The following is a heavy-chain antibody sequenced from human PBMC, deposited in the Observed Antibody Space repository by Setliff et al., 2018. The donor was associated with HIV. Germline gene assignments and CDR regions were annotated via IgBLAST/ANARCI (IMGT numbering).Heavy chain of an antibody. Sequence: GGSLRLSCAASGFRFTTYWMSWVRQAPGKGLEWLANVKQDGSEQYYLDSVKGRFTISRDNGKNSLYPQMNSLRAEDTAVYYCARGDGSDSGIYFDSWGQGTLVTVS. CDR3: ARGDGSDSGIYFDS. J-gene: IGHJ4*02. CDR1: GFRFTTYW. CDR2: VKQDGSEQ. D-gene: IGHD4-17*01. V-gene: IGHV3-7*01.